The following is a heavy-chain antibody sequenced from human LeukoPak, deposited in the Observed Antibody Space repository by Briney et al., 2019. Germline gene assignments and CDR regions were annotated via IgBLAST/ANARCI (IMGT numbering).Heavy chain of an antibody. J-gene: IGHJ4*02. CDR1: GFTFSNYA. Sequence: GGSLRLSCAASGFTFSNYAMSWVRQAPGKGLEWVSLISNSGAGTYYADSVKGRFTISRDNSKNTLYLQMNSLRAEDTAVYYCAKGGRVVISPFDYWDQGTLVTVSS. CDR2: ISNSGAGT. D-gene: IGHD3-3*01. V-gene: IGHV3-23*01. CDR3: AKGGRVVISPFDY.